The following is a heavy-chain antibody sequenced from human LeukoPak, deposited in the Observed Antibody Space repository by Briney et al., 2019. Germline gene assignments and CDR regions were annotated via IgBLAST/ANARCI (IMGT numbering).Heavy chain of an antibody. V-gene: IGHV3-23*01. Sequence: GGSLRLSCAASGFTFSSYAMSWVRQATGKGPEWASAISGSGGSTYYADSVKGRFTISRDNSKNTLYLQMNSLRAEDTAVYYCAKDPREGSGSYQYYFDYWGQGTLVTVSS. CDR1: GFTFSSYA. CDR2: ISGSGGST. CDR3: AKDPREGSGSYQYYFDY. J-gene: IGHJ4*02. D-gene: IGHD1-26*01.